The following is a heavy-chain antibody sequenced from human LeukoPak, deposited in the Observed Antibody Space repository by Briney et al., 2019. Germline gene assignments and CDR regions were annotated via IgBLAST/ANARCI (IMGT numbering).Heavy chain of an antibody. CDR3: ARVSPNTVTTLQYDY. V-gene: IGHV3-7*01. Sequence: PGGSLRPSCAASGFTFSSYWMSWVRQAPGKGLEWVANIKQDGSEKYYVDSVKGRFTISRDNAKNSLYLQMNSLRAEDTAVYYCARVSPNTVTTLQYDYWGQGTLVTVSS. D-gene: IGHD4-17*01. J-gene: IGHJ4*02. CDR1: GFTFSSYW. CDR2: IKQDGSEK.